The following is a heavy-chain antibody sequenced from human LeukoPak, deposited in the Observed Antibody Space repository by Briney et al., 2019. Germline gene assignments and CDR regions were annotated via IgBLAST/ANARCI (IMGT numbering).Heavy chain of an antibody. J-gene: IGHJ5*02. D-gene: IGHD1-26*01. Sequence: ASVKVSCKASGYTFTSYGISWVRQAPGQGLEWMGWISAYNGNTNYAQKLQGRVTMTTDTSTSTAYMELRSLRSDDTAVYYCARDPYPSIVGATWAWFDPWGQGTLVTVSS. CDR1: GYTFTSYG. CDR2: ISAYNGNT. CDR3: ARDPYPSIVGATWAWFDP. V-gene: IGHV1-18*01.